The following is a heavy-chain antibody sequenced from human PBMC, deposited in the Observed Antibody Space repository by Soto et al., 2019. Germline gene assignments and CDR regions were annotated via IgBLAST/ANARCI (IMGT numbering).Heavy chain of an antibody. D-gene: IGHD6-19*01. CDR2: VYYSGGT. CDR1: GGSVSSCDCY. Sequence: QVQLQESGPGLVKPSQTLSLTCTVTGGSVSSCDCYWSWIRQYPGKGLEWIGYVYYSGGTYYTPSLKSRATISLDTSKNQFSLNLSSVTAEDTAVYYCARDSGVAAAIDFWGQGTLVKVSS. V-gene: IGHV4-31*03. CDR3: ARDSGVAAAIDF. J-gene: IGHJ4*02.